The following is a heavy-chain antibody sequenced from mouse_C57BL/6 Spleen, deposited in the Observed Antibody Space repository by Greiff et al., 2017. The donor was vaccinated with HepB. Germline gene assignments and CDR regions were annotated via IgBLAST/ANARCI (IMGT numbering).Heavy chain of an antibody. CDR1: GYTFTDYE. V-gene: IGHV1-15*01. CDR3: TRGRDAMDY. CDR2: IDPETGGT. J-gene: IGHJ4*01. Sequence: VQLQQSGAELVRPGASVTLSCKASGYTFTDYEMHWVKQTPVHGLEWIGAIDPETGGTAYNQKFKGKAILTADKSSSPAYMELRSLTSEDSAVYYCTRGRDAMDYWGQGTSVTVSS.